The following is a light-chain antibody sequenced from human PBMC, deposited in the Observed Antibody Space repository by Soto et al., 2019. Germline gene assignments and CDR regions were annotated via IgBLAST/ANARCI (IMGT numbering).Light chain of an antibody. J-gene: IGKJ4*01. CDR3: QQYYSAPLT. CDR1: QSLLYSSSNKNY. V-gene: IGKV4-1*01. Sequence: DIVMTQSPDSLAVSLGERATINCKSSQSLLYSSSNKNYLAWYQQKPGQSPKLLIYWASTRETGVPDRFSGSGSGTDFTLTICSLQAEDVAVYYCQQYYSAPLTFGGGTKVEIK. CDR2: WAS.